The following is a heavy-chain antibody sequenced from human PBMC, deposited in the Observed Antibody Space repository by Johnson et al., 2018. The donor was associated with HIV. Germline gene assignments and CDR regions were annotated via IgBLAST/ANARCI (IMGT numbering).Heavy chain of an antibody. J-gene: IGHJ3*02. V-gene: IGHV3-30*04. D-gene: IGHD3-16*01. CDR1: GFTFSNYA. Sequence: VQLVESGGGVVQTGRSLRLSCAASGFTFSNYAMHWVRQAPGKGLEWVAVISYDGSNKYCADSVKGRFTISRDNSKNTLYLQMNILRAEDTAVYFCAKEAYYVEAFDIWGQGTMVTVSS. CDR2: ISYDGSNK. CDR3: AKEAYYVEAFDI.